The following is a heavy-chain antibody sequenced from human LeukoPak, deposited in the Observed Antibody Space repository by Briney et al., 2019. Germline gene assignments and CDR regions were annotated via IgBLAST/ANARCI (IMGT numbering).Heavy chain of an antibody. CDR1: GGSFSGYY. CDR2: INHSGST. V-gene: IGHV4-34*01. J-gene: IGHJ3*02. D-gene: IGHD3-10*01. Sequence: SETLSLTCAVYGGSFSGYYWSWIRQPPGKGLEWIGEINHSGSTNYNPSLKSRVTISVDTSKNQFSLKLSSVTAADTAVYYCAREEVTMVRGVTDDAFDIWGQGTMVTVSS. CDR3: AREEVTMVRGVTDDAFDI.